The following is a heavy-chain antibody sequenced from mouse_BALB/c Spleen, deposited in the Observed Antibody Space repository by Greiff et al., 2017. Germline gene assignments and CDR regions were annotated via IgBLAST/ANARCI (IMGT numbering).Heavy chain of an antibody. CDR2: ISDGGSYT. J-gene: IGHJ1*01. Sequence: EVQGVESGGGLVKPGGSLKLSCAASGFTFSDYYMYWVRQTPEKRLEWVATISDGGSYTYYPDSVKGRFTISRDNAKNNLYLQMSSLKSEDTAMYYCARDLDGYGWYFDVWGAGTTVTVSS. D-gene: IGHD2-3*01. V-gene: IGHV5-4*02. CDR3: ARDLDGYGWYFDV. CDR1: GFTFSDYY.